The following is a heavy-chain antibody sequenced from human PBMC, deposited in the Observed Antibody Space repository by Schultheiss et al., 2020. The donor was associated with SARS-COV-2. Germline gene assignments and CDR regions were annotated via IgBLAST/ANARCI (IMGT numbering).Heavy chain of an antibody. V-gene: IGHV3-23*01. D-gene: IGHD4-17*01. J-gene: IGHJ4*02. CDR1: GFTFSSYP. CDR2: ISGSGGST. CDR3: ARDYYGDYFFDY. Sequence: GGSLRLSCAASGFTFSSYPMSWVRQAPGKGLEWVSAISGSGGSTYYADSVKGRFTISRDNSKNTLYLQMNSLRDEDTAVYYCARDYYGDYFFDYWGQGTLVTVSS.